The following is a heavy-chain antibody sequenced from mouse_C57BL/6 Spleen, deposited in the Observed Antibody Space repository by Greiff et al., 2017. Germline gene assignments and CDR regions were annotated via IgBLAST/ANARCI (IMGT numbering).Heavy chain of an antibody. CDR3: ARRYMRAMDY. V-gene: IGHV1-59*01. CDR1: GYTFTSYW. D-gene: IGHD1-3*01. J-gene: IGHJ4*01. CDR2: IDPSDSYT. Sequence: VQLQQPGAELVRPGTSVKLSCKASGYTFTSYWMHWVKQRPGQGLEWIGVIDPSDSYTNYNQKFKGKATLTVDTSSSTAYMQLSSLTSEDSAVYYCARRYMRAMDYWGQGTSVTVSS.